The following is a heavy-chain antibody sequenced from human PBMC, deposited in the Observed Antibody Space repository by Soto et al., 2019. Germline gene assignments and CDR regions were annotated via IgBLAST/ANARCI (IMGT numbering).Heavy chain of an antibody. CDR3: ATGGGWLQNSNLRGRYFDY. Sequence: KTSETLSLTCSVSGGSIRGSYCSWIRQPPEKGLEWIASISYTGSATHNPSLKSRVSVSVDTTENQCSLKLTSVTAADTATYYCATGGGWLQNSNLRGRYFDYWGQGIPVTVSS. J-gene: IGHJ4*02. V-gene: IGHV4-59*01. CDR1: GGSIRGSY. CDR2: ISYTGSA. D-gene: IGHD6-19*01.